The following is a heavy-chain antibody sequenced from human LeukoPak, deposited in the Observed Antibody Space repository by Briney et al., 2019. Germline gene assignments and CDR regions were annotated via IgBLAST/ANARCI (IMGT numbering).Heavy chain of an antibody. Sequence: GGSLRLSCAASGFTFSNAWMNWVRQAPGKGLEWVGRIKSKTDGGTTDYAAPVKGRFTISRDDSKNTLYLQMNSLRAEDTAVYYCAKDWVGGSYFALEYYGMDVWGQGTTVTVSS. J-gene: IGHJ6*02. CDR1: GFTFSNAW. CDR3: AKDWVGGSYFALEYYGMDV. CDR2: IKSKTDGGTT. D-gene: IGHD1-26*01. V-gene: IGHV3-15*07.